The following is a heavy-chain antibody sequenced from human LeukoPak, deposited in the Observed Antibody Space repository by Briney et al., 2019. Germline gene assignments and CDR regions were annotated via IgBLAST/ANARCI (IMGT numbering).Heavy chain of an antibody. Sequence: GGSLRLSCAASGFTFSSYGMHWVRQAPGKGLEWVAVISYDGSNKYYADSVKGRFTISRDNSKNTLYLQMNSLRAEDTAVYYCAKDGYSSGWYGLYYYYGMDVWGQGTTVTVSS. V-gene: IGHV3-30*18. CDR1: GFTFSSYG. D-gene: IGHD6-19*01. CDR3: AKDGYSSGWYGLYYYYGMDV. J-gene: IGHJ6*02. CDR2: ISYDGSNK.